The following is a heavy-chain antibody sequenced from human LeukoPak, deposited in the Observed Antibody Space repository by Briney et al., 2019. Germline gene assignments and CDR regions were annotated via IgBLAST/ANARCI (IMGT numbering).Heavy chain of an antibody. CDR2: INGDGGST. CDR1: GFTFSSSW. Sequence: GGSLRLSCAASGFTFSSSWMHWVRQAPGKGLLWVSHINGDGGSTGYADSVKGRFTISRDNAKNTLYLHMNSLRAEDTAVYYCARDQVGATPIDYWGQGTLVTVSS. J-gene: IGHJ4*02. V-gene: IGHV3-74*01. D-gene: IGHD1-26*01. CDR3: ARDQVGATPIDY.